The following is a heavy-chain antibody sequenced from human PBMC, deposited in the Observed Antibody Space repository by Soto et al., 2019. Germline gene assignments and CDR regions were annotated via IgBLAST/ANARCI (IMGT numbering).Heavy chain of an antibody. Sequence: ASVKVSCKASGYTFTSYAMHWVRQAPGQRLEWMGWINAGNGNTKYSQKFQGRVTITRDTSASTAYMELSSLRSEDTAVYYCARSYSRDGYNLVDYWGQGTLVTVSS. J-gene: IGHJ4*02. D-gene: IGHD5-12*01. V-gene: IGHV1-3*01. CDR1: GYTFTSYA. CDR3: ARSYSRDGYNLVDY. CDR2: INAGNGNT.